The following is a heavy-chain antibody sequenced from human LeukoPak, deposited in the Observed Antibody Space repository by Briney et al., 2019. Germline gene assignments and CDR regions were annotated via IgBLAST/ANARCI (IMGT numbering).Heavy chain of an antibody. CDR1: GDTFTSYG. CDR3: PREYYDILTGANWFDR. V-gene: IGHV1-18*01. J-gene: IGHJ5*02. D-gene: IGHD3-9*01. Sequence: ASVKVSCKASGDTFTSYGISWVRQAPGQGLEWMGWISAYNGNTNYAHKLQGRVTMTTDTSTSTAYMELRSLRSDDTAVYYCPREYYDILTGANWFDRWGQGTLVTVSS. CDR2: ISAYNGNT.